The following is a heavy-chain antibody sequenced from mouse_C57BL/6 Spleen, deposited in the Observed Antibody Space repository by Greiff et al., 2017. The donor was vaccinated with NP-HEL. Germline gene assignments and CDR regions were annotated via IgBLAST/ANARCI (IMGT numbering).Heavy chain of an antibody. J-gene: IGHJ3*01. CDR3: ARDKGGDVEFAY. Sequence: QVQLQQSGPELVKPGASVKISCKASGYSFTSYYIHWVKQRPGQGLEWIGWIYPGSGNTKYNEKFKGKATLTADTSSSTAYMQLSSLTSEDSAVYYCARDKGGDVEFAYWGQGTLVTVSA. V-gene: IGHV1-66*01. CDR1: GYSFTSYY. D-gene: IGHD3-3*01. CDR2: IYPGSGNT.